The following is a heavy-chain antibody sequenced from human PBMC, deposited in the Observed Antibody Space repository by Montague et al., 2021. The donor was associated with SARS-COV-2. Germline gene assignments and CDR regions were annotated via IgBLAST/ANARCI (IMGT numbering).Heavy chain of an antibody. CDR1: GDSVFRNSGR. CDR3: ASSGITLTGLDAFDI. J-gene: IGHJ3*02. V-gene: IGHV6-1*01. Sequence: CAISGDSVFRNSGRSKEHKPDPQSRLELVCSIHHKKKKHFDYAESFIRRQAITPDTSKNQVSLQLNSVIPEDTAMYFCASSGITLTGLDAFDIWGQGTMGTVSA. CDR2: IHHKKKKHF. D-gene: IGHD3-9*01.